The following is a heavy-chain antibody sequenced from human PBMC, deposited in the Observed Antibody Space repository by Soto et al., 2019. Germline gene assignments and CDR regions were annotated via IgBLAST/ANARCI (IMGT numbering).Heavy chain of an antibody. CDR2: ISWNSGSI. V-gene: IGHV3-9*01. CDR3: AKDGSSGWYDY. CDR1: GFTFDDYA. Sequence: EVQLVESGGGLVQPGRSLRLSFAASGFTFDDYAMHWVRQAPGKGLEWVSGISWNSGSIGYADSVKGRFTISRDNAKNSLYLQMNSLRAEDTALYYCAKDGSSGWYDYWGQGTLVTVSS. D-gene: IGHD6-19*01. J-gene: IGHJ4*02.